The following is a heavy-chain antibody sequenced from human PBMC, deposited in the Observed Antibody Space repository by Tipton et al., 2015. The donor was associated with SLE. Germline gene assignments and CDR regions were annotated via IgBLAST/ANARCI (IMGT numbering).Heavy chain of an antibody. CDR3: VRFGVVYDMDV. J-gene: IGHJ6*02. CDR1: GFIFSSHW. D-gene: IGHD3-16*01. Sequence: QLVQSGGDLVQPGGSLRLSCVASGFIFSSHWMSWVRQAPGKGLEWVAQIKQDGSDRYYVHSVKGRFIISRDNAKNSLFLQMNSLAVDDTAVYYCVRFGVVYDMDVWGPGTTVTVSS. V-gene: IGHV3-7*01. CDR2: IKQDGSDR.